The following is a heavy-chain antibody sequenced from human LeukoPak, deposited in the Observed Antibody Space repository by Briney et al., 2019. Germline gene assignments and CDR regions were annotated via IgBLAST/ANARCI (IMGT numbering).Heavy chain of an antibody. V-gene: IGHV4-59*02. Sequence: SETLSLTCTVSAGSVINYYWSWIRQPPGKGLEWIGYIHYSGTTDYNPSLKSRVTISVDTSKNQFSLKLSSVTAADTAVYYCAKDLRDSNSRYWFDPWGQGILVTVSS. J-gene: IGHJ5*02. CDR2: IHYSGTT. CDR1: AGSVINYY. D-gene: IGHD2/OR15-2a*01. CDR3: AKDLRDSNSRYWFDP.